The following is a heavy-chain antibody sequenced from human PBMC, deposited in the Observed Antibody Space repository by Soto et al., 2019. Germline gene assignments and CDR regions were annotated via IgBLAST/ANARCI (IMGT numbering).Heavy chain of an antibody. V-gene: IGHV3-23*01. Sequence: EVQLLESGGGLVQPGGSLRLSCAASGFTFSSYAMSWVRQAPGKGLEWVSAISGSGGSSYYADSVKGRFTISRDNSKNTLYLQMNSLRAEDTAVYYCAKDQGESSGWYDDSWGQGTLVTVSS. CDR2: ISGSGGSS. D-gene: IGHD6-19*01. CDR1: GFTFSSYA. CDR3: AKDQGESSGWYDDS. J-gene: IGHJ4*02.